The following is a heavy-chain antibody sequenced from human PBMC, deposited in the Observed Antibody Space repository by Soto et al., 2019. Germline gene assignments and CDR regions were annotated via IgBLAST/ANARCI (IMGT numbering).Heavy chain of an antibody. CDR3: ARHPERIAQIGWFDP. V-gene: IGHV3-7*02. Sequence: GGSLRLSCIGSGFTFGNYWMSWVRQAPGKGLEWVANIKPDGSDKYYEESVKGRFTISRDNAKNSLHLQMNSLSAEDTAVYFCARHPERIAQIGWFDPWGQGTRVTVAS. CDR2: IKPDGSDK. D-gene: IGHD6-13*01. CDR1: GFTFGNYW. J-gene: IGHJ5*02.